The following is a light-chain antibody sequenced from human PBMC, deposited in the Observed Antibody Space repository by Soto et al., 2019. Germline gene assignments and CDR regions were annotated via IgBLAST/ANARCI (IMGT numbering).Light chain of an antibody. CDR3: QQYQNWPPLI. J-gene: IGKJ4*01. V-gene: IGKV3-15*01. CDR2: RAS. Sequence: EVVVTQSPATLSVSPGDTATLSCRASQTVSSHLAWYQQKPGQAPRLLIYRASTRATGVPARFSGSGSGTEFTLTITSLQSEDFAVYYCQQYQNWPPLIFGGGTKVEIK. CDR1: QTVSSH.